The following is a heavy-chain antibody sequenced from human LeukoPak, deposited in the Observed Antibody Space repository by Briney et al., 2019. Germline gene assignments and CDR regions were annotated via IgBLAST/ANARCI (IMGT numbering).Heavy chain of an antibody. V-gene: IGHV4-39*07. CDR1: GGSISSSSYY. J-gene: IGHJ4*02. Sequence: SETLSLTCTVSGGSISSSSYYWGWIRQPPGKGLEWIGSIYYSGSTYYNPSLKSRVTISVDTSKNQFSLKLSSVTAADTAVYYCARDPRAGYYDSSGYGDYWGQGTLVTVSS. CDR2: IYYSGST. D-gene: IGHD3-22*01. CDR3: ARDPRAGYYDSSGYGDY.